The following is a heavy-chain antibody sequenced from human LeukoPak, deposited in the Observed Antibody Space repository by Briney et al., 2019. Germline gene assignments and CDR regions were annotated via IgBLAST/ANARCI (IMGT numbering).Heavy chain of an antibody. CDR2: IYYSGST. D-gene: IGHD3-22*01. CDR3: ARAVSDYYDSSGYYYFDY. V-gene: IGHV4-59*01. CDR1: GGSISSYY. Sequence: SETLSLTCTVSGGSISSYYWSWIRQPPGKRLEWIGHIYYSGSTNYNPSLKSRVTISVDTSKNQFSLKLSSVTAADTAVYYCARAVSDYYDSSGYYYFDYWGQGTLVTVSS. J-gene: IGHJ4*02.